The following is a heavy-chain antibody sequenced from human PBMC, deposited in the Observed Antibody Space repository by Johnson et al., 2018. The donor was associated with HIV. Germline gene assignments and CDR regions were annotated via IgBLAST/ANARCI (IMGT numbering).Heavy chain of an antibody. Sequence: VQLVESGGGVVQPGKSLRLSCAASGFTFSGYGMHWVRQAPGKGLEWVANIKQDGSAKFYVDSVMGRFTISRDNAKNSLYLQMNSLGAEDTAVYYCARTYSTSSDDAFDIWGQGTMVTVSS. CDR3: ARTYSTSSDDAFDI. V-gene: IGHV3-7*03. CDR1: GFTFSGYG. J-gene: IGHJ3*02. CDR2: IKQDGSAK. D-gene: IGHD6-6*01.